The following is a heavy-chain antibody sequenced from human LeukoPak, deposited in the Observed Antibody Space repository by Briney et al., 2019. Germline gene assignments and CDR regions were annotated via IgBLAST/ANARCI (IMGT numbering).Heavy chain of an antibody. V-gene: IGHV3-64D*06. D-gene: IGHD2-2*01. Sequence: PGGSLTLSCSASGFTFSTYAIHWVRQAPGKGVEYVSSTNSSGDNTYYADSVKGRFTISRDNSKNTLYLQMSSLRDEDTAMYYCVKVISQYQLRDGFDIWGQGTIVTVSS. CDR2: TNSSGDNT. CDR3: VKVISQYQLRDGFDI. CDR1: GFTFSTYA. J-gene: IGHJ3*02.